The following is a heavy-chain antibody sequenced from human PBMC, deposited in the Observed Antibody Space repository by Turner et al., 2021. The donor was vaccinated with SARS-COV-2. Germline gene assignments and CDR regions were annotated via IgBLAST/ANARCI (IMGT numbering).Heavy chain of an antibody. CDR3: TTPPVAGLVVIDDDYYYGMDV. J-gene: IGHJ6*02. CDR2: IRSKANSYAT. CDR1: GFSFSGSA. D-gene: IGHD3-22*01. V-gene: IGHV3-73*01. Sequence: EVQLVESWGGLVQPGGSLKLSCAASGFSFSGSAMHWVRQASGKGLEWVGRIRSKANSYATVYAASVKGRFTISRDDSKNTAYLQMNSLKTEDTAVYYCTTPPVAGLVVIDDDYYYGMDVWGQGTTVTVSS.